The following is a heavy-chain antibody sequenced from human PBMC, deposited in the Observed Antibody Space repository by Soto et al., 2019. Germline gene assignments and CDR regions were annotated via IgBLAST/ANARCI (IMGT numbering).Heavy chain of an antibody. CDR3: ARPVPAAGDYHGMDV. V-gene: IGHV1-69*14. CDR1: GGTVSSYA. CDR2: IIPIFGAA. D-gene: IGHD2-2*01. Sequence: QVQLVQSGAEVKKPGSSVKVSCKASGGTVSSYAISWVRQAPGQGLEWMGGIIPIFGAANYAQNFQGRVRITADKSTSTAYMELSSLRSEDTAVYYCARPVPAAGDYHGMDVLGQGTTVTVSS. J-gene: IGHJ6*02.